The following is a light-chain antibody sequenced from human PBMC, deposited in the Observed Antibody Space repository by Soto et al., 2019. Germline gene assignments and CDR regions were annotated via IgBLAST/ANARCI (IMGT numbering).Light chain of an antibody. Sequence: DIQMTQSPSSLSASVVDRVTITCRASQVITNDLGWYQQKPGKAPKLLIYHASTLESGVPSRFSGSGSGTEFTLTISSLQPDDFATYYCQQYNSYSITFGQGTRLEIK. CDR3: QQYNSYSIT. J-gene: IGKJ5*01. CDR1: QVITND. CDR2: HAS. V-gene: IGKV1-17*01.